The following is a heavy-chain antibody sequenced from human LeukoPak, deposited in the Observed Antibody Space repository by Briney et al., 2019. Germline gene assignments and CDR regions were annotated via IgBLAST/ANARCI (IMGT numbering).Heavy chain of an antibody. Sequence: GRSLRLSCAASGFTFSSYAMHWVRQAPGKGLEWVAVLSYDGSNKYYADSVKGRFTISRDNSKNTLYLQMNSLRAEDTAVYYCARDSSRTMIVVNPDYWGQGTLVTVSS. CDR3: ARDSSRTMIVVNPDY. CDR1: GFTFSSYA. V-gene: IGHV3-30-3*01. J-gene: IGHJ4*02. D-gene: IGHD3-22*01. CDR2: LSYDGSNK.